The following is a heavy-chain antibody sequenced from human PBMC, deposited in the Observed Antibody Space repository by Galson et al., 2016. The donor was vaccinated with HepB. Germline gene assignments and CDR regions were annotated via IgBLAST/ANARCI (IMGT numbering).Heavy chain of an antibody. J-gene: IGHJ6*02. CDR2: MNPKSGNT. D-gene: IGHD2-8*01. CDR1: GYTFTNYD. V-gene: IGHV1-8*02. CDR3: ARGGTLPKTNLYGLDV. Sequence: SVKVSCKASGYTFTNYDINWVRQAPGQGPEWMAWMNPKSGNTGYAQSFTARVAMTRDTSISTAYMELYSLTSEDTAVYFCARGGTLPKTNLYGLDVWGQGSTVTVSS.